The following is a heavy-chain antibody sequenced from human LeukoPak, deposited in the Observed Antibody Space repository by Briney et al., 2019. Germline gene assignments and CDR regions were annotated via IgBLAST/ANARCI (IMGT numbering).Heavy chain of an antibody. CDR3: GLGSGRTDFDY. Sequence: PGGSLRLSCAISGFTFTDAWMSWVRQTPGKPLEWVGRIKSKTDDETIDYAAPVKGRFTIPRDDSRNTVYLQMNSLKTEDTAVYYCGLGSGRTDFDYWGQGTLVTVSS. J-gene: IGHJ4*02. CDR1: GFTFTDAW. V-gene: IGHV3-15*01. CDR2: IKSKTDDETI. D-gene: IGHD3-10*01.